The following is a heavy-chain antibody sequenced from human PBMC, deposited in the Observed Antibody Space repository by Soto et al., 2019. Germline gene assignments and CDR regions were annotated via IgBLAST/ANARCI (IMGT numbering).Heavy chain of an antibody. CDR2: ISSTTNYI. CDR3: AKVRSTTIFDVVSLFDY. D-gene: IGHD3-3*01. J-gene: IGHJ4*02. CDR1: GFTFTRYS. Sequence: PGGSLRLSCAASGFTFTRYSMNWVRQAPGKGLEWVSSISSTTNYIYYADSMKGRFTVSRDNAKNSVYLDMNSLSAEDTAVYYCAKVRSTTIFDVVSLFDYWGQGTLVTVS. V-gene: IGHV3-21*01.